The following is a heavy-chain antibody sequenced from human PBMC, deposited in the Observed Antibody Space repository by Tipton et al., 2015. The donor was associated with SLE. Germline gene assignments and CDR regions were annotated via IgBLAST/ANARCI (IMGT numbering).Heavy chain of an antibody. CDR2: INHSGST. J-gene: IGHJ4*02. V-gene: IGHV4-34*01. D-gene: IGHD3-22*01. CDR3: ARLDYYDSSGYYDY. CDR1: GGSFSGYY. Sequence: TLSLTCAVYGGSFSGYYWSWIRQPPGMGLEWIGEINHSGSTKYNPSLKSRVTISVDTSKNQFSLKLSSVTAADTAVYYCARLDYYDSSGYYDYWGQGTLVTVSS.